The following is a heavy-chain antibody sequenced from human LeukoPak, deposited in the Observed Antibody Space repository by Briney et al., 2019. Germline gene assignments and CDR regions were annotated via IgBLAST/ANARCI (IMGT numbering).Heavy chain of an antibody. Sequence: GESLKISCKGSGYSFTSYWIGWVRQMPGKGLGWMGIIYPGDSDTRYSPSFQGQVTISADKSISTAYLQWSSLKASDTAMYYCARLYRPEDCSSTSCYGPPLWWGQGTLVTVSS. J-gene: IGHJ4*02. V-gene: IGHV5-51*01. CDR2: IYPGDSDT. CDR1: GYSFTSYW. D-gene: IGHD2-2*01. CDR3: ARLYRPEDCSSTSCYGPPLW.